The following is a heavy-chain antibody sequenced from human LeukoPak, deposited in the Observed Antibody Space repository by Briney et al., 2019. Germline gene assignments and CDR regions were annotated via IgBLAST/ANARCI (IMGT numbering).Heavy chain of an antibody. Sequence: GGSLRLSCAASGFTFSSYAMSWVRQAPGKGLEWVSAISGSGGSTYYADSVKGRFTISRDNSKNTLYLQMNSQRAEDTAVYYCAKDLTDYDSSGYYYSPPFDYWGQGTLVTVSS. CDR1: GFTFSSYA. CDR2: ISGSGGST. J-gene: IGHJ4*02. CDR3: AKDLTDYDSSGYYYSPPFDY. D-gene: IGHD3-22*01. V-gene: IGHV3-23*01.